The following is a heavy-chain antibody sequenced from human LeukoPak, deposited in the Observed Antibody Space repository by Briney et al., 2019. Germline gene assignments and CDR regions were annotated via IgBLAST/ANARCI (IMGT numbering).Heavy chain of an antibody. Sequence: EASVKVSCKASGYTFTSYGISWVRQAPGQGLEWMGWISAYNGNTNYAQKLQGRVTMTTDTSTSTAYMELRSLRSDDTAVYYCVRDEGYYYDSSGYLIDPWGQGTLVTVSS. D-gene: IGHD3-22*01. CDR2: ISAYNGNT. CDR3: VRDEGYYYDSSGYLIDP. J-gene: IGHJ5*02. V-gene: IGHV1-18*01. CDR1: GYTFTSYG.